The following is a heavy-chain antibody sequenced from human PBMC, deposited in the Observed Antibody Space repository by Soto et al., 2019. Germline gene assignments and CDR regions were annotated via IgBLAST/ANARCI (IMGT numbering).Heavy chain of an antibody. CDR1: GGSISSSSYY. CDR3: ARHLKIGMAPCWFGP. D-gene: IGHD1-26*01. Sequence: SQTLSLTCTVSGGSISSSSYYWGWIRQPPGKGLEWIGSNYYSGSTYYNPSLKSRVTISVDTSKNQFSLKLSSVTAADTAVYYCARHLKIGMAPCWFGPWGQGTLVTVSS. CDR2: NYYSGST. J-gene: IGHJ5*02. V-gene: IGHV4-39*01.